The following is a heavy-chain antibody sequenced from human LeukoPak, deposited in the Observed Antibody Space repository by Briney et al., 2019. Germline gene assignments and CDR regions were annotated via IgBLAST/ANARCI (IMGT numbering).Heavy chain of an antibody. CDR1: GFTFSSYG. J-gene: IGHJ4*02. Sequence: GGSLRLSCAASGFTFSSYGMHWVRQAPGKGLEWVAFIRYDGSNKYYADSVKGRFTISRDNSKNTLYLQMNSLRAEDTAVYYCAKGNHIVVVPAAIYYWGQGTLVTVSP. CDR3: AKGNHIVVVPAAIYY. CDR2: IRYDGSNK. V-gene: IGHV3-30*02. D-gene: IGHD2-2*02.